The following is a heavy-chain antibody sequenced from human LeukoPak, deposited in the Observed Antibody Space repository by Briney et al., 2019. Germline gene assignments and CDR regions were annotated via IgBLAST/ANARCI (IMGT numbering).Heavy chain of an antibody. Sequence: SETLSLTCTVSGGSISSSSYYWGWIRQPPGKGLEWIGSIYYSGSTYYNPSLKSRVTISVDTSKNQFSLKLSSVTAADTAVYYCARVSPTYYGSGSTSVGRHFDYWGQGTLVTVSS. CDR3: ARVSPTYYGSGSTSVGRHFDY. V-gene: IGHV4-39*07. J-gene: IGHJ4*02. CDR2: IYYSGST. CDR1: GGSISSSSYY. D-gene: IGHD3-10*01.